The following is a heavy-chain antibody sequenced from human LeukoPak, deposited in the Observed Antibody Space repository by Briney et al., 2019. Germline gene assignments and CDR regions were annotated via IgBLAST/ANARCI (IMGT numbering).Heavy chain of an antibody. CDR1: GGSFSGYY. J-gene: IGHJ4*02. V-gene: IGHV4-34*01. CDR2: INHSGST. Sequence: SETLSLTCAVYGGSFSGYYWSWIRQPPGKGLEWIGEINHSGSTNYNPSLKSRVTISVDTSKNQFSLKLSSVTAAGTAVYYCAREGNYPFDYWGQGTLVTVSS. D-gene: IGHD1-7*01. CDR3: AREGNYPFDY.